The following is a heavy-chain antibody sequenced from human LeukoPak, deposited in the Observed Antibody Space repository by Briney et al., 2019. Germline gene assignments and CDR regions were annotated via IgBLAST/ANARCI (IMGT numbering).Heavy chain of an antibody. CDR3: ARARKYYYYMDV. J-gene: IGHJ6*03. V-gene: IGHV4-34*01. CDR2: INHSGST. Sequence: SETLSLTCAVYGGSFSGYYWSWIRQPPGKGLEWIGDINHSGSTNYNPSLKSRVTISVDTSKNQFSLKLSSVTAADTAVYYCARARKYYYYMDVWGKGTTVTVSS. CDR1: GGSFSGYY.